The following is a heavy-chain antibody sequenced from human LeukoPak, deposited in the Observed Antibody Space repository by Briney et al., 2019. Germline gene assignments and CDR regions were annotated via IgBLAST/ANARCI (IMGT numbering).Heavy chain of an antibody. V-gene: IGHV3-13*01. CDR3: ARSGGEDDAFDI. D-gene: IGHD3-10*01. CDR2: IGTAGDT. Sequence: GGSLRLSCAASGFTFSSYDMHWVRQATGKGLEWFSAIGTAGDTYYPGSVKGRFTISRENAKNSLYLQMTSLRAGDTAVYYCARSGGEDDAFDIWGQGTMVTVSS. CDR1: GFTFSSYD. J-gene: IGHJ3*02.